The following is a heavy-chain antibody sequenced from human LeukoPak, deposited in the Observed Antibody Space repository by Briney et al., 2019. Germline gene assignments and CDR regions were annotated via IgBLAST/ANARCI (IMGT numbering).Heavy chain of an antibody. J-gene: IGHJ4*02. V-gene: IGHV3-74*01. CDR3: ARDGPSAAAKDY. Sequence: GGSLRLSCAASGFTFSSYWMHWVRQAPGKGLVWVSRINCDGSSTSYADSVKGRFTISRDNAKNTLYLQMNSLRAEDTAVYYCARDGPSAAAKDYWGQGTLVTVSS. D-gene: IGHD6-13*01. CDR2: INCDGSST. CDR1: GFTFSSYW.